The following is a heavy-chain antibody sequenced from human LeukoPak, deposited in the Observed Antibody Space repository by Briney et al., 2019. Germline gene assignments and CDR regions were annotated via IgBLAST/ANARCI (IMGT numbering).Heavy chain of an antibody. CDR3: AKPYTSGYFDY. D-gene: IGHD3-22*01. V-gene: IGHV3-30*18. J-gene: IGHJ4*02. Sequence: GRSLRLSCAGSGFTFSTYGMYWVRQAPGKGLEWVAVISYDGSNEYYADSVKGRFTISRDNSKNTVYLQMNSLRPEDTAVYYCAKPYTSGYFDYWGQGPLVTVSS. CDR1: GFTFSTYG. CDR2: ISYDGSNE.